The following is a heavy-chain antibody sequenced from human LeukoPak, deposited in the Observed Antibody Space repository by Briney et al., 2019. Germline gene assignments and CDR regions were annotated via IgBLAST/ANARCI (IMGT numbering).Heavy chain of an antibody. D-gene: IGHD3-10*01. CDR1: GGSISSSSYY. V-gene: IGHV4-39*01. CDR3: ARHRDGSGSYYPPGAFDY. Sequence: KPSETLSLTCTVSGGSISSSSYYWGWIRQPPGKGLEWIGSMYYSGSTYYNPSLKSRVTISVDTSKNQFSLKLSSVTAADTAVYYCARHRDGSGSYYPPGAFDYWGQGTLVTVSS. CDR2: MYYSGST. J-gene: IGHJ4*02.